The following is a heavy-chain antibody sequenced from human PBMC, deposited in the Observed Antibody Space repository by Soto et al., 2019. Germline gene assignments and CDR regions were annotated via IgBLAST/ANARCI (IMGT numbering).Heavy chain of an antibody. D-gene: IGHD6-13*01. V-gene: IGHV4-4*02. J-gene: IGHJ4*02. CDR3: ARWSGYSSSSTPDY. Sequence: SETLSLTCTVSGGSISSSNWWSWVRQPPGKGLEWIGEIYHSGSTNYNPSLKSRVTISVDKSKNQFSLKLSSVTAADTAVYYCARWSGYSSSSTPDYWGQGTLVTVSS. CDR1: GGSISSSNW. CDR2: IYHSGST.